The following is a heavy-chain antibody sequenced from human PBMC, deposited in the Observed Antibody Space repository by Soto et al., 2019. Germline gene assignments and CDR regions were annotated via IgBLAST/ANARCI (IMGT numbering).Heavy chain of an antibody. D-gene: IGHD3-9*01. CDR2: ISCYNGKT. Sequence: GASVKVSCKASGYTFTSYGINWVRQAPGQGLEWVGWISCYNGKTRYAQKLQGRVTMTTDTSTSTAYMELRSLTSDDTAVYYCAREGTYYDVLTGLRYYYYMDVWDIGTTVTVSS. CDR3: AREGTYYDVLTGLRYYYYMDV. J-gene: IGHJ6*03. CDR1: GYTFTSYG. V-gene: IGHV1-18*01.